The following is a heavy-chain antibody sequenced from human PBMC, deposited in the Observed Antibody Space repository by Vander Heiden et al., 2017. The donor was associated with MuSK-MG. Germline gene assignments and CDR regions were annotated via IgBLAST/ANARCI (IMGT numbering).Heavy chain of an antibody. CDR3: ARHITMIVVPNDAFDI. J-gene: IGHJ3*02. Sequence: QVQLQESGQGLVTPSQPLYLTCTVSGGSISSGGYYWSWIRQHPGKGLEWIGYIYYSGSTYYNPSLKSRVTISVDTSKNQFSLKLSSVTAADTAVYYCARHITMIVVPNDAFDIWGQGTMVTVSS. CDR2: IYYSGST. V-gene: IGHV4-31*03. D-gene: IGHD3-22*01. CDR1: GGSISSGGYY.